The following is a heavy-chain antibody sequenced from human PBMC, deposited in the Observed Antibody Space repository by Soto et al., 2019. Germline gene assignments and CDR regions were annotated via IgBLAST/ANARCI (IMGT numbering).Heavy chain of an antibody. CDR2: IIPIFGTA. V-gene: IGHV1-69*01. CDR3: ARDGGGEYSSSIWFDP. J-gene: IGHJ5*02. Sequence: QVQLVQSGAEVKKPGSSVKVSCKASGGTFSSYAISWVRQAPGPGLEWMGGIIPIFGTANYAQKFQGRVTITADESTSTAYRELSSLRSEDTAVYYCARDGGGEYSSSIWFDPWGQGTLVTVSS. D-gene: IGHD6-6*01. CDR1: GGTFSSYA.